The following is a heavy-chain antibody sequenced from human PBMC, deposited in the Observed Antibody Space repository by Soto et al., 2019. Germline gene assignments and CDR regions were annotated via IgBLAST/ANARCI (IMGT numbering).Heavy chain of an antibody. D-gene: IGHD5-18*01. CDR1: GFTFSSYA. Sequence: PGGFLRLSCSASGFTFSSYAMHWVRQAPGKGLEYVSAISSNGGSTYYADSVKGRFTISRDNSKNTLYLQMNSLRAEDTAVYHCAREGASGYSYGSFDYWGQGTLVTVSS. CDR2: ISSNGGST. CDR3: AREGASGYSYGSFDY. J-gene: IGHJ4*02. V-gene: IGHV3-64*04.